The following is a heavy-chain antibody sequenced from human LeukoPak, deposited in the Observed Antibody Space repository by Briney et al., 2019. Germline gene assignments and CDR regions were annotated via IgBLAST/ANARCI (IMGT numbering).Heavy chain of an antibody. V-gene: IGHV4-38-2*02. J-gene: IGHJ4*02. Sequence: PSETLSLTCTVSGYSISSGYYWGWIRPPPGKGLEWIGSIYHSGSTYYNPSLKSRVTISVDTSKNQFSLKLSSVTAADTAVYYCARDRGYWGQGTLVTVSS. CDR3: ARDRGY. CDR1: GYSISSGYY. CDR2: IYHSGST.